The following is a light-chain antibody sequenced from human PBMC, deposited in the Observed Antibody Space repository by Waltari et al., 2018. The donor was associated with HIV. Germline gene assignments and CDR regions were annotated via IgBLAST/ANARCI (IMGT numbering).Light chain of an antibody. J-gene: IGLJ2*01. Sequence: QSALTQPASVSGSLGQSITISCTGTSSDVRVPNSVSWYQQHPGKAPKLLISDVSNRPSGVSNRFSGSKSGNTASLTISGLQAEDEADYYCSSYTANSRIFGGGTRLTVL. V-gene: IGLV2-14*03. CDR1: SSDVRVPNS. CDR3: SSYTANSRI. CDR2: DVS.